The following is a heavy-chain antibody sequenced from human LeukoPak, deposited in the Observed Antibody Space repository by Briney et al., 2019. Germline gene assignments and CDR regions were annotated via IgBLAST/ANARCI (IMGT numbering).Heavy chain of an antibody. CDR1: GYXFTGYY. Sequence: AASVKVSCMASGYXFTGYYLHWVRQAPGQGHEWMGRINPNSGGTNYAQKFQGRVTMTRDTSISTAYMELSRLRSDDTAVYYCASGPPSTMIVGVYYFDYWGQGTLVTVSS. D-gene: IGHD3-22*01. V-gene: IGHV1-2*06. J-gene: IGHJ4*02. CDR2: INPNSGGT. CDR3: ASGPPSTMIVGVYYFDY.